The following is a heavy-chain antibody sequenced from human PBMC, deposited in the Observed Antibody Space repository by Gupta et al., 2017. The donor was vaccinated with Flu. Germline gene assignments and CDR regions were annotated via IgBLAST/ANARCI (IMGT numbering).Heavy chain of an antibody. CDR1: GGPFNTAS. D-gene: IGHD1-1*01. Sequence: QEKLVQSGAEVKKPGSWVKVSCEFSGGPFNTASIDWVRQAPGQGLEWMGALTPLSGEAKYAEKFQDRVTVSVGYLELRSLRSEDTAMYYCAKRGRGSNWKTFDLWGQGTMIIVSS. V-gene: IGHV1-69*01. CDR3: AKRGRGSNWKTFDL. CDR2: LTPLSGEA. J-gene: IGHJ3*01.